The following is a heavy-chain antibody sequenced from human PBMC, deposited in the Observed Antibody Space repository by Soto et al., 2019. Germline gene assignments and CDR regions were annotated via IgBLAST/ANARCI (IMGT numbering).Heavy chain of an antibody. Sequence: QEQLRESGPGLVKPSETLSLTCTVSGDSLSSYYWSWIRQPPGKGLEWIGCVFDTGSTDYNPALKSRVTISVDTSKNQFSLRLTSVTAADTAVYYCARGPIVVLQAAWFDPWGQGTLVTVSS. J-gene: IGHJ5*02. CDR2: VFDTGST. CDR3: ARGPIVVLQAAWFDP. V-gene: IGHV4-59*01. D-gene: IGHD2-2*01. CDR1: GDSLSSYY.